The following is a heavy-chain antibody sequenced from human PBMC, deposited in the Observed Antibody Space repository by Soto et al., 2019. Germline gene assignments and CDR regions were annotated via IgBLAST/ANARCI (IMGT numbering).Heavy chain of an antibody. Sequence: SETLSLTCTVSGGSISSYYWSWIRQPAGKGLEWIGRIYTSGSTNYNPSLKSRVTMSVDTSKNQFSLKLSSVTAADTAVYYCVRATRFGGPLDYFDYWGQGTLVTVSS. CDR1: GGSISSYY. D-gene: IGHD3-10*01. CDR2: IYTSGST. CDR3: VRATRFGGPLDYFDY. J-gene: IGHJ4*02. V-gene: IGHV4-4*07.